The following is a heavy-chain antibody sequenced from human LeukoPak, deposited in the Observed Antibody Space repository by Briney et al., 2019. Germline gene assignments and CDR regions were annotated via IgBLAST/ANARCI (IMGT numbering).Heavy chain of an antibody. J-gene: IGHJ5*02. CDR2: TYDSGST. CDR1: GGSISSGGYY. V-gene: IGHV4-31*03. CDR3: AREGPGSLEWFDP. Sequence: PSQTLSLICTVSGGSISSGGYYWSWIRQHPGKGLEWIGYTYDSGSTYSNPFLKSRVTISVDTSKNQFSLKLSSVTAADTAVYYCAREGPGSLEWFDPWGQGTLVTVSS.